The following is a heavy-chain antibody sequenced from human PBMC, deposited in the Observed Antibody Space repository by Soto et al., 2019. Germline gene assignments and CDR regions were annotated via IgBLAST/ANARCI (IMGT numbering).Heavy chain of an antibody. D-gene: IGHD3-22*01. CDR2: ISGSGGST. CDR3: AKGNPNYYDSSGYWNYFDY. V-gene: IGHV3-23*01. J-gene: IGHJ4*02. Sequence: GGSLRLSCAASGFTFSSYAMSWVRQAPGKGLEWVSAISGSGGSTYYADSVKGRFTISRDNSKNTLYLQMNSLRAEDTAVYYCAKGNPNYYDSSGYWNYFDYWGQGTLVTVSS. CDR1: GFTFSSYA.